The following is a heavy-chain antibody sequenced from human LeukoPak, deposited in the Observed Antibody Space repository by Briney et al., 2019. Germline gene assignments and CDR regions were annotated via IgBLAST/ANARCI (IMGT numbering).Heavy chain of an antibody. Sequence: SETLSLTCAVSGYSISSGYYWGWIRQPPGNGLEWIGSIYHSGSTYYNPSLKSRVTISVDTSKNQFSLELSSVTAADTAVYYCARHYSNYYYWGQGTLVTVSS. D-gene: IGHD4-11*01. V-gene: IGHV4-38-2*01. J-gene: IGHJ4*02. CDR1: GYSISSGYY. CDR2: IYHSGST. CDR3: ARHYSNYYY.